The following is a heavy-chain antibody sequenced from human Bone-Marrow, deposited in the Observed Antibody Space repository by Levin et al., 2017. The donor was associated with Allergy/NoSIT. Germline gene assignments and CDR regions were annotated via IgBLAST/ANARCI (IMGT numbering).Heavy chain of an antibody. CDR1: GYSFSASW. D-gene: IGHD5-12*01. Sequence: KVSCKASGYSFSASWIGWVRQMPGKGLEWVALVYPGDSQTTYSPSFQGHVTISADRSIDTAYLQWSRLEASDSAVYYCTRLAYFDYSFAGLDYWGQGTLVTVSS. V-gene: IGHV5-51*01. CDR3: TRLAYFDYSFAGLDY. CDR2: VYPGDSQT. J-gene: IGHJ4*02.